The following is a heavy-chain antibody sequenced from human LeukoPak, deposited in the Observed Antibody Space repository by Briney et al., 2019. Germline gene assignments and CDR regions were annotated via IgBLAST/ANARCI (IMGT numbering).Heavy chain of an antibody. V-gene: IGHV1-46*01. CDR2: IHPSGGST. D-gene: IGHD2-2*01. CDR1: GYTFTNYY. CDR3: ARDSTTSSLADS. J-gene: IGHJ5*01. Sequence: ASVKVSCKASGYTFTNYYWHWVRQAPGQGLEWMGIIHPSGGSTAYAQKFQGRVTMTRDTSTSTVYMELSSLKSEDTAVYYCARDSTTSSLADSWGQGTLVTVSS.